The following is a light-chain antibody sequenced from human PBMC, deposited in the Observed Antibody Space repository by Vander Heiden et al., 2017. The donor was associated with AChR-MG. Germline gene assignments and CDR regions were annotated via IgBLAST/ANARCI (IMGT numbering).Light chain of an antibody. Sequence: DIQMTQSPSSLSASVGDRVTITCRASQGISNSLAWYQQKPGKAPKLLLYAASRLESGVPSRFSGSGYGTDYTLTISSLQPEDFATYYCQQDDSTPMYTFGQGTKLEIK. CDR3: QQDDSTPMYT. CDR1: QGISNS. CDR2: AAS. J-gene: IGKJ2*01. V-gene: IGKV1-NL1*01.